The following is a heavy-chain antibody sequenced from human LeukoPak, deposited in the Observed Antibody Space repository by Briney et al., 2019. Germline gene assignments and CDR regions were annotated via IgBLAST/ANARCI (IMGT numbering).Heavy chain of an antibody. CDR2: IASDGRDK. V-gene: IGHV3-30*18. D-gene: IGHD6-13*01. Sequence: GGSLRLSCAASGFIFNKYAMHWVRQAPGKGLEWVAVIASDGRDKHHADSVKGRFTISRDNSKNIAYLQMNSLRPEDTAIYFCAKDLQIGAAVYYFDYWGQGTQVTVSS. J-gene: IGHJ4*02. CDR1: GFIFNKYA. CDR3: AKDLQIGAAVYYFDY.